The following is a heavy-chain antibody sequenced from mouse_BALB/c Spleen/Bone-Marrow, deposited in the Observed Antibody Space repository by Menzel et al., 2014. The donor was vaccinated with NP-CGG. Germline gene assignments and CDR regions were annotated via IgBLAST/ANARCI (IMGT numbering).Heavy chain of an antibody. Sequence: EVKVIESGPSLVKPSQTLSLTCSVTGDSITSGYWNWIRKFPGNKLEYMGYISHSGSTYYNPSLRSRISITRDSSKNQYYLQLNSVTIEDTATYYCASGIYYYGRSSYWYLDDWGAGTTVTVSS. CDR2: ISHSGST. V-gene: IGHV3-8*02. D-gene: IGHD1-1*01. CDR3: ASGIYYYGRSSYWYLDD. J-gene: IGHJ1*01. CDR1: GDSITSGY.